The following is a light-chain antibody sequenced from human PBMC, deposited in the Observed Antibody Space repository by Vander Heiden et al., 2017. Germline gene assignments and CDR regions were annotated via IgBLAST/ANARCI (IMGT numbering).Light chain of an antibody. CDR3: QSYDSSNRV. J-gene: IGLJ1*01. CDR1: SGSIASSY. CDR2: EDN. Sequence: NFMLTQPHSVSESPGKTITISCTRSSGSIASSYVRWYQQRPGSSPTTVIYEDNQRPSGVPDRFSGSIDSSSNSASLTISGLKTEDEADYFCQSYDSSNRVFGTGTKVTVL. V-gene: IGLV6-57*01.